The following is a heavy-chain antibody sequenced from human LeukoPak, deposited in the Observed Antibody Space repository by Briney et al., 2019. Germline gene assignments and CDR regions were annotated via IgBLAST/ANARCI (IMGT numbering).Heavy chain of an antibody. D-gene: IGHD5/OR15-5a*01. CDR2: IYPGDSDT. V-gene: IGHV5-51*01. CDR3: ARRPCLPDHPFDY. CDR1: GYSFTSYW. J-gene: IGHJ4*02. Sequence: GESLKISCKGSGYSFTSYWIGWVRQMPGKCLEWMGIIYPGDSDTRYSPSFQGQVTISADKSISTAYLQWSSLKASDTAMYYCARRPCLPDHPFDYWGQGTLVTVSS.